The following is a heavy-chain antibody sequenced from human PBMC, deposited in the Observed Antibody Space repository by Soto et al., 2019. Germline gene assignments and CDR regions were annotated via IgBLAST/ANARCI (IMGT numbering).Heavy chain of an antibody. Sequence: SGPTLVNPTQTLTLTCTFSGFSLSSSDMCVSWIRQPPGKALEWLTLIDWDDDKFYITSLKTSLTISKDTPENQVVLTGTNMPPVDTVTYYCVLPRFSGYYKQCDYGRQGTPVPVSS. V-gene: IGHV2-70*01. D-gene: IGHD1-26*01. CDR3: VLPRFSGYYKQCDY. CDR1: GFSLSSSDMC. CDR2: IDWDDDK. J-gene: IGHJ4*02.